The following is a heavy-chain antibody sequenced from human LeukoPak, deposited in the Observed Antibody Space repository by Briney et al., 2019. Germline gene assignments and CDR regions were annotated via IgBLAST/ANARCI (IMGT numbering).Heavy chain of an antibody. Sequence: GGSLRLSCAASGFTFSNHAMILVRQAPGRGLEWVAAITCIGGNTYYADSVKGRFTISRDNSKNPLYLQMNSLRAEDTAVYYCAKSLGDRATWDAFDIWGQGTMVTVSS. J-gene: IGHJ3*02. D-gene: IGHD3-16*01. CDR2: ITCIGGNT. CDR1: GFTFSNHA. CDR3: AKSLGDRATWDAFDI. V-gene: IGHV3-23*01.